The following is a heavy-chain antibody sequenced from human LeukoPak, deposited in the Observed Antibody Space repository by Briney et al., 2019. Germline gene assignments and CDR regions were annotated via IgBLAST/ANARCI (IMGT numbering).Heavy chain of an antibody. CDR2: IYYSGST. Sequence: SETLSLTCTVSGGSIGSYYWSWIRQPPGKGLEWIGYIYYSGSTNYNPSLKSRVTISVDTSKNQFSLKLSSVTAADTAVYYCARHSPATAIPYYFDYWGQGTLVTVSS. D-gene: IGHD2-2*02. CDR1: GGSIGSYY. CDR3: ARHSPATAIPYYFDY. V-gene: IGHV4-59*08. J-gene: IGHJ4*02.